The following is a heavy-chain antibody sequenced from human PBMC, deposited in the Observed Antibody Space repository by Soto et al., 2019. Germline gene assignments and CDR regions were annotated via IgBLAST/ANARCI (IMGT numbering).Heavy chain of an antibody. V-gene: IGHV3-23*01. J-gene: IGHJ4*02. Sequence: HPGGSLRLSCAASGFTFSSFAMSWVRQAPGKGLEWVSAITASGGSTYYTDSVKGRFTISRDNSKNTLYLQMNSLRAEDTTVFYCAREGTPIAVAGQRGFDCWGQGTLVTVS. CDR1: GFTFSSFA. D-gene: IGHD6-19*01. CDR3: AREGTPIAVAGQRGFDC. CDR2: ITASGGST.